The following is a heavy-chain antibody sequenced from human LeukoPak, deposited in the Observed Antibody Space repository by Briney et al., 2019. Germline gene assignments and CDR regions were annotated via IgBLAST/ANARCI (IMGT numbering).Heavy chain of an antibody. Sequence: GGSLRLSCAASGFTFSTYWMSWVRQAPGKGLEWVANIKEDGSGKNYVDSVKGRFTISRDNAKNSLYLQMNSLRAEDTAVYYCAGGHQLGDWGQGTLVTVSS. D-gene: IGHD1-1*01. CDR2: IKEDGSGK. CDR1: GFTFSTYW. V-gene: IGHV3-7*01. CDR3: AGGHQLGD. J-gene: IGHJ4*02.